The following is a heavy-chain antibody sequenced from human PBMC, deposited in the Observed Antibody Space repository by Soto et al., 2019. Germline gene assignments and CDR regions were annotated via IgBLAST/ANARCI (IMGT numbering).Heavy chain of an antibody. CDR2: ISYRGIT. CDR1: GGSFSSGAYH. V-gene: IGHV4-31*03. CDR3: ARMSATGTRWFDP. D-gene: IGHD6-13*01. J-gene: IGHJ5*02. Sequence: QVQLQESGPGLVKPSQTLSLTCTVSGGSFSSGAYHWSWVRQHPGQGLEWIVSISYRGITYSNPSLKSRLSMSVDTSKNQFSLNLTSVTAADTAVYHCARMSATGTRWFDPWGQGTLVTVSS.